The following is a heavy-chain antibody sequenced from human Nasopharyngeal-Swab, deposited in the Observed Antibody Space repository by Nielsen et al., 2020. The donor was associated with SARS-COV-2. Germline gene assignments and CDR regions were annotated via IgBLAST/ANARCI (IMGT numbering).Heavy chain of an antibody. J-gene: IGHJ4*02. CDR2: ISSSSSYI. CDR3: ARDLGYYDPPFDY. V-gene: IGHV3-21*01. Sequence: WIRQPPGKGLEWVSSISSSSSYIYYADSVKGRFTISRDNAKNSLYLQMNSLRAEDTAVYYCARDLGYYDPPFDYWGQGTLVPSPQ. D-gene: IGHD3-22*01.